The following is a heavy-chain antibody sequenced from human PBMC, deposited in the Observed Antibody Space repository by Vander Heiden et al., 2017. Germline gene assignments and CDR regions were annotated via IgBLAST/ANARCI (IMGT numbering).Heavy chain of an antibody. CDR1: GCSITTNGVG. CDR2: IYWDDDK. Sequence: QINLKESGPTLVKPTETLTLTCTLSGCSITTNGVGVGWIRQPPGKALEWLAVIYWDDDKRYSASLRSRLTITKDTYRNQVVLTVANMDPLDTGSYYCAGTKNAASAYYGMEVWGQGTTVTVSS. D-gene: IGHD6-13*01. CDR3: AGTKNAASAYYGMEV. J-gene: IGHJ6*02. V-gene: IGHV2-5*02.